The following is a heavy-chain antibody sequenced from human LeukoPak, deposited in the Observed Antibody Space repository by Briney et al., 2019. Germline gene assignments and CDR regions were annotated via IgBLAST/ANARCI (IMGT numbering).Heavy chain of an antibody. CDR1: GFTFSNYA. CDR3: AKGSYYDSSGSFYFDY. D-gene: IGHD3-22*01. V-gene: IGHV3-23*01. CDR2: ISGSGGST. J-gene: IGHJ4*02. Sequence: PGGSLRLSCAASGFTFSNYAMSWVRQAPGKGLEWVSAISGSGGSTYYADSVKGRFTISRDNSKNTLYLQMNSLRAEDTAVYYCAKGSYYDSSGSFYFDYWGQGTLVTVSS.